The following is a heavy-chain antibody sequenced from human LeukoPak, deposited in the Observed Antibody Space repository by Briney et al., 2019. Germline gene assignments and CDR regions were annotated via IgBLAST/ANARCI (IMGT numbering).Heavy chain of an antibody. CDR1: GFTFSNAW. D-gene: IGHD2-8*02. Sequence: GGSLRLSCAASGFTFSNAWMSWVRQAPGKGLEWVSYISSSGSTIYYADSVKGRFTISRDNAKNSLYLQMNSLRAEDTAVYYCARDAPLLAADYWGQGTLVTVSS. V-gene: IGHV3-11*04. CDR3: ARDAPLLAADY. J-gene: IGHJ4*02. CDR2: ISSSGSTI.